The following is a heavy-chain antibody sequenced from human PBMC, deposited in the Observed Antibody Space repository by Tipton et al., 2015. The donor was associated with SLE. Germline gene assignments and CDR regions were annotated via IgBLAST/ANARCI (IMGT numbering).Heavy chain of an antibody. Sequence: SLRLSCAASGFTFSNYEMNWVRQAPGKGLEWISYSSATGYTIYYADSVKGRFTMSRDNAKNSLYLQMNSLRAEDTAVYYCVREVGAPFDIWGQGTMVTVSS. J-gene: IGHJ3*02. CDR2: SSATGYTI. D-gene: IGHD1-26*01. CDR3: VREVGAPFDI. V-gene: IGHV3-48*03. CDR1: GFTFSNYE.